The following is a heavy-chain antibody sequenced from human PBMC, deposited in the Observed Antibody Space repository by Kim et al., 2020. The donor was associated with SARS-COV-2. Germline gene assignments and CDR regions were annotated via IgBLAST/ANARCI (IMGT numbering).Heavy chain of an antibody. D-gene: IGHD4-17*01. CDR3: AKDLYGDYYFDY. Sequence: YYADSGKGQFTISRDNSKNTLYLQMNSLRAEDTAVYYCAKDLYGDYYFDYWGQGTLVTVSS. V-gene: IGHV3-23*01. J-gene: IGHJ4*02.